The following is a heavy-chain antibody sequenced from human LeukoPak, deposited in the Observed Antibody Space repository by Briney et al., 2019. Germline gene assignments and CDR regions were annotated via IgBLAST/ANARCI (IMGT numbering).Heavy chain of an antibody. V-gene: IGHV3-64D*06. Sequence: GGSLRLSCSASGFTFSSSAMHWVRQAPGKGLGYVSAIVSNGGSTYYADSVKGRFTISRDNSKNTLYLQMSSLRAEDTAVYYCVKPSGYSGYGYFFDYWGQGTLVTVSS. D-gene: IGHD5-12*01. J-gene: IGHJ4*02. CDR3: VKPSGYSGYGYFFDY. CDR1: GFTFSSSA. CDR2: IVSNGGST.